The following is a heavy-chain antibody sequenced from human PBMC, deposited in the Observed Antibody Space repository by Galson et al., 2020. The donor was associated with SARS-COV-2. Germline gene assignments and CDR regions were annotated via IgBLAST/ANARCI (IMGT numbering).Heavy chain of an antibody. J-gene: IGHJ4*02. Sequence: SETLSLTCTVSGGSISSGSYYWNWIRQPAGKELEWIGHIYSSGSTGYNPSLKSRVTISVDASKNQFSLKLSSVTAADTAVYYCARVGSSWYWVDYWGQGTLVTVSS. D-gene: IGHD6-13*01. CDR2: IYSSGST. V-gene: IGHV4-61*09. CDR3: ARVGSSWYWVDY. CDR1: GGSISSGSYY.